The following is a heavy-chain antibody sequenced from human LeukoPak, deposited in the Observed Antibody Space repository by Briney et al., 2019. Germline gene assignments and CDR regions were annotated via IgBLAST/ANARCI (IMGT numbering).Heavy chain of an antibody. CDR2: IIPIFDTA. Sequence: VASVTVSCTASGDTFSSYAISWVRQAPGQGLEWMGGIIPIFDTANYAQTFQGRVTITADDSTNTVYMELSSLRSEDTAVYYCARVLNSVGVVAFDIWGQGTMVTVSA. CDR3: ARVLNSVGVVAFDI. J-gene: IGHJ3*02. D-gene: IGHD2-21*01. CDR1: GDTFSSYA. V-gene: IGHV1-69*01.